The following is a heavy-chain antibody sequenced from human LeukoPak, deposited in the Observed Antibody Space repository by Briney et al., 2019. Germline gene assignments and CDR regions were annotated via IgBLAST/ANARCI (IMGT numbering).Heavy chain of an antibody. V-gene: IGHV4-34*01. Sequence: SETLSLTCAVYGGSFSGYYWSWIRQPPGKGLEWIGEINHSGSTNYNPSLKSRVTIPGDTSKNQFSLKLSSVTAADTAVYYCARVGYSSTADYWGQGTLVTVSS. CDR2: INHSGST. J-gene: IGHJ4*02. D-gene: IGHD5-18*01. CDR1: GGSFSGYY. CDR3: ARVGYSSTADY.